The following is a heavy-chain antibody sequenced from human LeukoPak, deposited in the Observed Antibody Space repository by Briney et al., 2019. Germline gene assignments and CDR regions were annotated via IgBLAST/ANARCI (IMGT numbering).Heavy chain of an antibody. CDR3: ARNYDNSGYTAFGY. CDR1: GRSLSSYY. D-gene: IGHD3-22*01. V-gene: IGHV4-59*01. J-gene: IGHJ4*02. CDR2: IYSSGST. Sequence: SETLSLTCTVSGRSLSSYYWSWIRQSPGKGLEWIGHIYSSGSTNYNPSLKSRVTISIDTSKNQFTLKLSSVTAADTALYYCARNYDNSGYTAFGYWGRGTLVTVSS.